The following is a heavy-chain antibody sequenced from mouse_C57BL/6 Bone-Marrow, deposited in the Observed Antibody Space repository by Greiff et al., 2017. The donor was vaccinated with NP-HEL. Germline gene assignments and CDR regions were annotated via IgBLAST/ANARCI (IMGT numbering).Heavy chain of an antibody. CDR1: GYTFTSYG. CDR3: ARLYYYGSSSYFDY. D-gene: IGHD1-1*01. Sequence: VQVVESGAELARPGASVKLSCKASGYTFTSYGISWVKQRTGQGLEWIGEIYPRSGNTYYNEKFKGKATLTADKSSSTAYMEPRSLTSEDSAVYFCARLYYYGSSSYFDYWGQGTTLTVSS. J-gene: IGHJ2*01. V-gene: IGHV1-81*01. CDR2: IYPRSGNT.